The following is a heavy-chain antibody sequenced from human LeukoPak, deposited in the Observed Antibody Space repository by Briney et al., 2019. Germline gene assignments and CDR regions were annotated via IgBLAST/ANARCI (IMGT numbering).Heavy chain of an antibody. V-gene: IGHV3-33*08. CDR2: IWYGGSNK. CDR3: AWEYSGRCIHAFHS. J-gene: IGHJ3*02. CDR1: GFTFSSYG. Sequence: GGSLRLSCAASGFTFSSYGMHWFRQAPGKGLEWVAVIWYGGSNKYYADSVKGRFTISRDNSKNTLYLQMNSLRAEDTAVYYCAWEYSGRCIHAFHSWGQGTMVTVSS. D-gene: IGHD6-13*01.